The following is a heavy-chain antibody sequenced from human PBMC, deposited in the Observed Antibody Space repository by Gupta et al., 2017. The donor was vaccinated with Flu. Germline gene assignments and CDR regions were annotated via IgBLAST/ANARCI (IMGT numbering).Heavy chain of an antibody. V-gene: IGHV4-59*01. CDR2: IYYSGST. CDR1: GGSISSYY. CDR3: ARVGGRWLQIDY. J-gene: IGHJ4*02. D-gene: IGHD5-24*01. Sequence: QVQLQESGPGLVKPSETLSLTCTVSGGSISSYYWSWIRQPPGKGLEWIGYIYYSGSTNYNPSLKSRVTISVDTSKNQFSLKLSSVTAADTAVYYCARVGGRWLQIDYWGQGTLVTVSS.